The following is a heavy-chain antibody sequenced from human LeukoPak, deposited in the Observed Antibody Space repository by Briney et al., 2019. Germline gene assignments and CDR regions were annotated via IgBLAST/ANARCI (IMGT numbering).Heavy chain of an antibody. D-gene: IGHD2-8*01. CDR1: GFTFSSYA. CDR3: AKTAVPNAIDMWFDS. V-gene: IGHV3-23*01. Sequence: PGGSLRLSCAASGFTFSSYAVSWVRQAPGKGLEWVSALRGSGGGTDYADSVKGRFTISAGYSQNTLFLQMNSLRVEDTAVYYCAKTAVPNAIDMWFDSWGQGTLVTVSS. CDR2: LRGSGGGT. J-gene: IGHJ5*01.